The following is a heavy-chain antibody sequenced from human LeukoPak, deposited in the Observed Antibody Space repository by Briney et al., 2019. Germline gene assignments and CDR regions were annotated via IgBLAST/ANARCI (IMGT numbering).Heavy chain of an antibody. Sequence: GGSLRLSCAASGFTFSSYGMHWVRQAPGKGLEWVAVISYDGSNKYYADSVKGRFTISRDNSKNTLYLQMNSLRAEDTAVYYCAKVPPVRGPHAFDIWGQGTMVTVSS. D-gene: IGHD3-10*01. CDR1: GFTFSSYG. CDR3: AKVPPVRGPHAFDI. CDR2: ISYDGSNK. J-gene: IGHJ3*02. V-gene: IGHV3-30*18.